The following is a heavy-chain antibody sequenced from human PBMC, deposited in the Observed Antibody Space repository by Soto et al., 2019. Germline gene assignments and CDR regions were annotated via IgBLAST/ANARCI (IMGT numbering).Heavy chain of an antibody. CDR2: IYPGDSDT. CDR3: ERKRNYYGTDV. Sequence: GESLKISCKGSGYSFTSYWIGWVRQMPGKGLEWIGIIYPGDSDTRYSPSFQGQVTISADKSISTAYLQWSSLKASDTAMYYCERKRNYYGTDVWGQGTRVTVSS. J-gene: IGHJ6*02. V-gene: IGHV5-51*01. CDR1: GYSFTSYW.